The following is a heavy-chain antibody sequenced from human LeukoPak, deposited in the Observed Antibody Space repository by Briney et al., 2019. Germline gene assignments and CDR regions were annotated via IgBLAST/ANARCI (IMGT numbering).Heavy chain of an antibody. D-gene: IGHD4-17*01. Sequence: ASVKVSCKASGYTFTGYYMHWVRQAPGQGLEWMGWINPNSGGTNYAQEFQGRVTMTRDTSISTAYMELSRLRSDDTAVYYCAREIRRDYVPLGQGTLVTVSS. CDR1: GYTFTGYY. CDR2: INPNSGGT. CDR3: AREIRRDYVP. J-gene: IGHJ5*02. V-gene: IGHV1-2*02.